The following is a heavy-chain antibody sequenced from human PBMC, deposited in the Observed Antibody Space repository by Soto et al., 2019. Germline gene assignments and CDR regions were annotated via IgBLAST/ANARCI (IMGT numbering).Heavy chain of an antibody. Sequence: GGSLRLSCAASGFTFSSYGMHWVRQAPGKGLEWVAVIWYDGSNKYYADSVKGRFTISRDNSKNTLYLQMNSLRAEDTAVYYCARTRGYSGYDGNGMDVWGQGTTVTVSS. J-gene: IGHJ6*02. CDR3: ARTRGYSGYDGNGMDV. CDR2: IWYDGSNK. V-gene: IGHV3-33*01. D-gene: IGHD5-12*01. CDR1: GFTFSSYG.